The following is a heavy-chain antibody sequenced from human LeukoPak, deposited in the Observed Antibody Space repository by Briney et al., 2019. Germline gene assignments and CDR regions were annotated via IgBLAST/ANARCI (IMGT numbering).Heavy chain of an antibody. D-gene: IGHD6-13*01. CDR2: ISAYNGNT. J-gene: IGHJ4*02. CDR1: GYIFTSYD. CDR3: ARGNRYSSRWYEGFDY. Sequence: ASVKVSCKASGYIFTSYDVLWVRQAPGHGLEWMGWISAYNGNTNYAQKFRGRVTMTTDTSTSTAYMELRSLRSDDTAVYYCARGNRYSSRWYEGFDYWGQGTLVTVSS. V-gene: IGHV1-18*04.